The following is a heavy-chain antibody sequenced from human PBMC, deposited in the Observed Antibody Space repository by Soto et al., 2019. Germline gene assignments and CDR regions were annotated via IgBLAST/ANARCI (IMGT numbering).Heavy chain of an antibody. CDR2: IIPIFGTA. J-gene: IGHJ6*02. D-gene: IGHD2-2*01. CDR1: GGTFSSYA. CDR3: ARFHIVVVPAAPGRGYYYYYGMDV. Sequence: SVKVSCKASGGTFSSYAISWVRQAPGQGLEWMGGIIPIFGTANYAQKFQGRVTITADESTSTAYMELSSLRSEDTAVYYCARFHIVVVPAAPGRGYYYYYGMDVWGQGTTVTSP. V-gene: IGHV1-69*13.